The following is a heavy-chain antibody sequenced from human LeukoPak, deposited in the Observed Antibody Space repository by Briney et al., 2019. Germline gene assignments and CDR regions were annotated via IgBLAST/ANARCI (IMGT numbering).Heavy chain of an antibody. J-gene: IGHJ5*02. V-gene: IGHV3-21*01. CDR2: ISTSSDYI. CDR3: ARAGASSGSYFWFDP. D-gene: IGHD1-26*01. CDR1: GGTFSSYA. Sequence: GASVKVSCKASGGTFSSYAISWVRQAPGKGLEWVSSISTSSDYIYYADSVKGRFTISRDNARNSLYLQMNSLRAEDTAVYYCARAGASSGSYFWFDPWGQGTLVTVSS.